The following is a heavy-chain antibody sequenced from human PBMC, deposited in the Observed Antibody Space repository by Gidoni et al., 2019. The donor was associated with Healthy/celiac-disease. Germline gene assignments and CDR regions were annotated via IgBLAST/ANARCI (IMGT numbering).Heavy chain of an antibody. CDR1: GGFFSGYY. V-gene: IGHV4-34*01. J-gene: IGHJ5*02. D-gene: IGHD3-3*01. CDR3: ARGTTIFGVVRSNNWFDP. CDR2: INHSGST. Sequence: QVQLQQWGAGLLKPSESLSLPCAVYGGFFSGYYWSWIRQPPGKGLEWIGEINHSGSTNYNPSLKSRVTISVDTSKNQFSLKLSSVTAADTAVYYCARGTTIFGVVRSNNWFDPWGQGTLVTVSS.